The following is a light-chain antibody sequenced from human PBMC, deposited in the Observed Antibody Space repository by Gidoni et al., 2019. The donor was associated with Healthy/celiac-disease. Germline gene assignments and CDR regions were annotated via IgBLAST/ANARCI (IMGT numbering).Light chain of an antibody. J-gene: IGKJ2*01. V-gene: IGKV1-5*01. CDR3: QQYNSYSYT. Sequence: DIQMTQSPSTLSASVGDRVTITCRARQSISSWLAWYQQKPGKAPKLLIYDASSVESGVPSRFSGSGSGTEFTLTISSLQPDDFATYYCQQYNSYSYTFXQXTKLEIK. CDR1: QSISSW. CDR2: DAS.